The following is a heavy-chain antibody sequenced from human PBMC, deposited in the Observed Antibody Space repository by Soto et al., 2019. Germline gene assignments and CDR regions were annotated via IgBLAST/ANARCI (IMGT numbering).Heavy chain of an antibody. V-gene: IGHV3-23*01. CDR2: ISGSGGST. CDR1: GFTFSSYA. Sequence: GGSLRLSCAASGFTFSSYAMSWVRQAPGKGLEWVSAISGSGGSTYYADSVKGRFTISRDNSKNTLYLQMNSLRAEDTAVYYCASLRGYSYGSHEMGDPVKDDYWGQGTLVTVSS. J-gene: IGHJ4*02. CDR3: ASLRGYSYGSHEMGDPVKDDY. D-gene: IGHD5-18*01.